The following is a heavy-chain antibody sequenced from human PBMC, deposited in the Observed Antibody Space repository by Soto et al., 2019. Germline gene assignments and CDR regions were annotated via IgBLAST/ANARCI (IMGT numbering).Heavy chain of an antibody. CDR2: IIPILGIA. D-gene: IGHD6-13*01. J-gene: IGHJ3*02. CDR3: ASEQLGAFDI. V-gene: IGHV1-69*02. Sequence: ASVKVSCKASGGTFSSYTTSWVRQAPGQGLEWMGRIIPILGIANYAQKFQGRVTITADKSTSTAYMELSSLRSEDTAVYYCASEQLGAFDIWGQGTMVTVSS. CDR1: GGTFSSYT.